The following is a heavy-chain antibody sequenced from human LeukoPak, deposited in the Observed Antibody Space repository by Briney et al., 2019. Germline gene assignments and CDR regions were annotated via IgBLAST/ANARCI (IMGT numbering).Heavy chain of an antibody. CDR2: INHSGST. Sequence: SETLSLTCAVYGGSFSGYYWSWIRQPPGKGLEWIGEINHSGSTNYNPSLKSRVTISVDTSKNQFSLKLSSVTAADTAVYYCARGGTFLWFGELTQRYYYGIDVWGKGTTVTVSS. CDR3: ARGGTFLWFGELTQRYYYGIDV. J-gene: IGHJ6*04. V-gene: IGHV4-34*01. CDR1: GGSFSGYY. D-gene: IGHD3-10*01.